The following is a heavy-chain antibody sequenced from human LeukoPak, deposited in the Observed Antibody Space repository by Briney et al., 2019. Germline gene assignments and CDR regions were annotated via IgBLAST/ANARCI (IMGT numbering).Heavy chain of an antibody. D-gene: IGHD3-22*01. CDR2: ISYDGSNK. J-gene: IGHJ4*02. Sequence: GGSLRLSCAASGFTFSSYAMHWVRQAPGKGLEWVAVISYDGSNKYYADSVKGRFTISRDNSKNTLYLQMNSLRAEDTAVYYCAREGRAPYDSSGYFYYWGRGTLVTVSS. CDR1: GFTFSSYA. CDR3: AREGRAPYDSSGYFYY. V-gene: IGHV3-30-3*01.